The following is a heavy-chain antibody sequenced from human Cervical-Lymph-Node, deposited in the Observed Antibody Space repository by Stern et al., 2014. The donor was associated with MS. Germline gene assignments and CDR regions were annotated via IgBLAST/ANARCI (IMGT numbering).Heavy chain of an antibody. D-gene: IGHD2-21*02. J-gene: IGHJ4*02. CDR2: ISTTGKTI. V-gene: IGHV3-11*01. CDR1: GFTFSDYH. Sequence: QVQLVQSGGGSVKPGGSLRLSCAVSGFTFSDYHMHWIRQATGKGLEWISYISTTGKTIYYADSVKGRFTISRDNAKNSLYLQMNSLRVEDTAVYYCVRASDPLFEYWGQGTLVTVSS. CDR3: VRASDPLFEY.